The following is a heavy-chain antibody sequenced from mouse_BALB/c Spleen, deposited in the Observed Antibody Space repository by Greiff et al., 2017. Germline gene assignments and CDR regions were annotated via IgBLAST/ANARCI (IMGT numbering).Heavy chain of an antibody. CDR3: ARGDYGYDEGYAMDY. CDR1: GYTFTSYW. CDR2: INPSTGYT. V-gene: IGHV1-7*01. J-gene: IGHJ4*01. Sequence: QVQLQQSGAELAKPGASVKMSCKASGYTFTSYWMHWVKQRPGQGLEWIGYINPSTGYTEYNQKFKDKATLTADKSSSTAYMQLSSLTSEDSAVYYCARGDYGYDEGYAMDYWGQETSVTVSS. D-gene: IGHD2-2*01.